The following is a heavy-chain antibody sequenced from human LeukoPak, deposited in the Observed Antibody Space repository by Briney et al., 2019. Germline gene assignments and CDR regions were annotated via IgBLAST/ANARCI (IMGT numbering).Heavy chain of an antibody. CDR2: IIPIFGTA. J-gene: IGHJ4*02. D-gene: IGHD6-13*01. Sequence: SVKVSCKASGGTFSSYAISWVRQAPGQGLEWMGGIIPIFGTANYAQKFQGRVTITADESTSIAYMELSSLRSEDTGVYYCARDRGDWQHLVLDYWGQGTLVTVSS. CDR1: GGTFSSYA. V-gene: IGHV1-69*13. CDR3: ARDRGDWQHLVLDY.